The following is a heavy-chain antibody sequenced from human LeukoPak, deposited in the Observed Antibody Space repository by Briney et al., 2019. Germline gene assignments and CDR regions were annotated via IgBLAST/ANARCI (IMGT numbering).Heavy chain of an antibody. Sequence: PSETLSLTCTVSGGSISSYYWGWIRQPPGKGLEWIGSIYQSGSTYYNPSLKSRVTISVDTSKNQFSLNLRSVTAADTAVYYCARSLSTAGIDYWGQGTLVTVSS. CDR1: GGSISSYY. J-gene: IGHJ4*02. V-gene: IGHV4-59*08. CDR2: IYQSGST. D-gene: IGHD2-2*01. CDR3: ARSLSTAGIDY.